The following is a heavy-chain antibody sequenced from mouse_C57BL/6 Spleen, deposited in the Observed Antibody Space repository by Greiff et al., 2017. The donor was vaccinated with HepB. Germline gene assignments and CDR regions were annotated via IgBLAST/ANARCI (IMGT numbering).Heavy chain of an antibody. CDR2: IDPANGNT. D-gene: IGHD2-5*01. Sequence: VQLKQSVAELVRPGASVKLSCTASGFNIKNTYMHWVKQRPEQGLEWIGRIDPANGNTKYAPKFQGKATITADTSSNTAYLQLSSLTAEDTAIYYCAEGSNYVFPAWFAYWGQGTLVTVSA. V-gene: IGHV14-3*01. CDR3: AEGSNYVFPAWFAY. CDR1: GFNIKNTY. J-gene: IGHJ3*01.